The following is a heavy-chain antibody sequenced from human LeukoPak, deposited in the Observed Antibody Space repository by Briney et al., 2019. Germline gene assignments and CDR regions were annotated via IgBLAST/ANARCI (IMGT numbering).Heavy chain of an antibody. CDR3: ARDEGDTMVPGKNWFDP. CDR2: ISPIFGTA. Sequence: GASVKISCKASGGSFSSCAISCVRQAPGQGLEWMGGISPIFGTANYAQKFQGRVTITADESTSTAYMELSSLRSEDTAVYYCARDEGDTMVPGKNWFDPWGQGTLVTVSS. CDR1: GGSFSSCA. V-gene: IGHV1-69*13. D-gene: IGHD3-10*01. J-gene: IGHJ5*02.